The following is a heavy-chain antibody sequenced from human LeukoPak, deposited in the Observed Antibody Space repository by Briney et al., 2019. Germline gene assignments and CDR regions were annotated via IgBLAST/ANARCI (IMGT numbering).Heavy chain of an antibody. D-gene: IGHD3-10*01. V-gene: IGHV3-30*18. CDR1: GFTFSDYA. CDR2: ISSDGSNK. CDR3: AKSIYGSGSYPFDY. J-gene: IGHJ4*02. Sequence: GGSLRLSCAASGFTFSDYAMHWVRQAPGKGLEWVAVISSDGSNKYYADSVKGRFTISRDNSKNTLYLQMNSLGVEDTAVYYCAKSIYGSGSYPFDYWGQGTLVTVSS.